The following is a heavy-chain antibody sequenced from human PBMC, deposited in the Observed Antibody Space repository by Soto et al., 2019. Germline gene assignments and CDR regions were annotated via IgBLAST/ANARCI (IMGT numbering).Heavy chain of an antibody. CDR2: INAGNGNT. Sequence: ASVKVSCKASGYTFTSYAMHWVRQAPGQRLEWMGWINAGNGNTKYSQKFQGRVTITRDTSASTAYMELSSLRSEDTAVYYCARDSGLMVAKDYYYGMDVWGQGTTVTVSS. J-gene: IGHJ6*02. D-gene: IGHD5-12*01. V-gene: IGHV1-3*01. CDR1: GYTFTSYA. CDR3: ARDSGLMVAKDYYYGMDV.